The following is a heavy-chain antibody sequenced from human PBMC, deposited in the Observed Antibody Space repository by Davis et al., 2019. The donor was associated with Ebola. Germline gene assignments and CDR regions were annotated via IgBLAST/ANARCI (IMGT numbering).Heavy chain of an antibody. J-gene: IGHJ6*02. CDR1: GGTFSSYA. CDR2: IIPILGIA. Sequence: SVKVSCKASGGTFSSYAISWVRQAPGQGLEWMGRIIPILGIANYAQKFQGRVTITADKSMSTAYMELSSLRSEDTAVYYCARVRGGITVTTMGMDVWGQGTTVTVSS. D-gene: IGHD4-17*01. V-gene: IGHV1-69*04. CDR3: ARVRGGITVTTMGMDV.